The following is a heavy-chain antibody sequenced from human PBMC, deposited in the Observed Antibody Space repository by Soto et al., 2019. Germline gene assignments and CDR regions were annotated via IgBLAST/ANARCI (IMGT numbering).Heavy chain of an antibody. D-gene: IGHD3-3*01. CDR3: ARDPAERPLKYDFWSGTPYYFDL. CDR2: IWYDGGKK. Sequence: QVQLVESGGGVVQPGTSLRLTCAASGFTFSNYGIHWVRQAPGKAPEWVSVIWYDGGKKYYREPVKGRFTISRDNSRNAVSLQMSSLTAADTGVYYCARDPAERPLKYDFWSGTPYYFDLWGQGTLVTVS. CDR1: GFTFSNYG. V-gene: IGHV3-33*01. J-gene: IGHJ4*02.